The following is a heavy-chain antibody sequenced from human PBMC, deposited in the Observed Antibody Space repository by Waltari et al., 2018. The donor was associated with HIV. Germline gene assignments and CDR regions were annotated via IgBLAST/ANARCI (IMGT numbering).Heavy chain of an antibody. J-gene: IGHJ4*02. CDR1: GFDFDDSA. Sequence: EVQLVESGGGLVQPGRSLRLACAASGFDFDDSAMHWVRQAPGKGLECVSGITWNSGTIGYADSVKGRFTVSRDNAKKSLYLQMNSLRAEDTALYYCVKDGGLSSRHYFVGYFDHWGQGTLVTVSS. CDR3: VKDGGLSSRHYFVGYFDH. V-gene: IGHV3-9*01. CDR2: ITWNSGTI. D-gene: IGHD3-22*01.